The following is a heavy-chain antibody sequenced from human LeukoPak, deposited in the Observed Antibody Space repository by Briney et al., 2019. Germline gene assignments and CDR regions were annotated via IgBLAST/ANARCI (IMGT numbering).Heavy chain of an antibody. Sequence: GGSLRLSCAASGFIFSTYDMSWVRQAPGKGLEWVSAISGSGGSTYYAGSVKGRFTISRDNSKNTLYLQMNSLRAEDTAVYYCAKDSTLYCSSTSCYPDYWGQGTLVTVSS. V-gene: IGHV3-23*01. J-gene: IGHJ4*02. D-gene: IGHD2-2*01. CDR3: AKDSTLYCSSTSCYPDY. CDR2: ISGSGGST. CDR1: GFIFSTYD.